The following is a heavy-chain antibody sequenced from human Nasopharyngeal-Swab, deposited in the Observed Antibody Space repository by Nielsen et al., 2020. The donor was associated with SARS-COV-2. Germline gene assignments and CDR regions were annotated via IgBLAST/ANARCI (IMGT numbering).Heavy chain of an antibody. V-gene: IGHV3-23*01. CDR2: IVGSGDISGSGGNT. D-gene: IGHD2/OR15-2a*01. CDR1: GFTFSSYA. J-gene: IGHJ4*02. Sequence: GGSLRLSCEASGFTFSSYAMSWVRQAPGKGLEWVAAIVGSGDISGSGGNTYYADSVKGRFTISRDNSKNTLSLQMNSLRAEDTAVYYCAKDLRGPYFFWGQGTLVTVSS. CDR3: AKDLRGPYFF.